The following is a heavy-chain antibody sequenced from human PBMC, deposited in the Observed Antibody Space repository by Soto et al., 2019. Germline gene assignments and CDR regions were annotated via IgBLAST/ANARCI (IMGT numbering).Heavy chain of an antibody. CDR3: ARGGGRSGWYSFWFDP. J-gene: IGHJ5*02. CDR2: ISYDGSNK. CDR1: GFTFGSYA. Sequence: QVQLVESGGGVVQPGRSLRLSCAASGFTFGSYAMHWVRQAPGKGLEWVAVISYDGSNKYYADSVKGRFTISRDNSKNTLYLQMNSLRAEDTAVYYCARGGGRSGWYSFWFDPWGQGTLVTVSS. V-gene: IGHV3-30-3*01. D-gene: IGHD6-19*01.